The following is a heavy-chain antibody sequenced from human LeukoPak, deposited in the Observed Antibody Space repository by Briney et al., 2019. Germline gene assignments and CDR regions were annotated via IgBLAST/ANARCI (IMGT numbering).Heavy chain of an antibody. V-gene: IGHV3-33*06. CDR1: GFTFSSYW. CDR3: AKDYGSGSYYTLYY. Sequence: GGSLRLSCAASGFTFSSYWMSWVRQAPGKGLEWVAVIWYDGSNKYYADSVKGRFTISRDNSKNTLYLQMNSLRAEDTAVYYCAKDYGSGSYYTLYYWGQGTLVTVSS. J-gene: IGHJ4*02. CDR2: IWYDGSNK. D-gene: IGHD3-10*01.